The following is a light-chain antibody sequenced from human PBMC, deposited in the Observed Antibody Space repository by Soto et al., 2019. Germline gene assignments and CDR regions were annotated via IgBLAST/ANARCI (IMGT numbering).Light chain of an antibody. CDR3: QQYNNWPPYT. CDR2: GAS. J-gene: IGKJ2*01. V-gene: IGKV3-15*01. Sequence: EIVMTQSPATLSVSPGERATLSCRASQSVSSNLAWYQQKPGQAPRLLIYGASTRATGIPARFSGSGSGKEFTVTISSRQSEDFAVYYCQQYNNWPPYTFGQGTKLEIK. CDR1: QSVSSN.